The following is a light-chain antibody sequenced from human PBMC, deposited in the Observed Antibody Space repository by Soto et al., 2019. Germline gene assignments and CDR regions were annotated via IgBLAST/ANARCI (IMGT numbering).Light chain of an antibody. CDR3: QQYYTTPRT. J-gene: IGKJ2*01. V-gene: IGKV4-1*01. CDR1: QNVLYSSNNQNY. Sequence: DIVMTQSPDSLAVSLGERATINCKSSQNVLYSSNNQNYLAWYQQKPGQPPKLLIYWASNRESGVPDRFSGSGSGTDFTLTISSLQAEDVAVYYCQQYYTTPRTFGQGTKLEIK. CDR2: WAS.